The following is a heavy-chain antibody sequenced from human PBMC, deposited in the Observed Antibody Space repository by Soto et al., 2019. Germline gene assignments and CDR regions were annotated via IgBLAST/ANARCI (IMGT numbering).Heavy chain of an antibody. CDR1: GVSISSGGYY. D-gene: IGHD3-9*01. CDR3: AREKSDILTGYPNWFDP. J-gene: IGHJ5*02. Sequence: PSETLSLTCTVSGVSISSGGYYWGWIRQHPGKGLEWIGNIYHSGRTYYNPSLKSRVIMSVDTSKNHFSLNLNSVTAADTAMYFCAREKSDILTGYPNWFDPWGQGTLVTVSS. CDR2: IYHSGRT. V-gene: IGHV4-31*03.